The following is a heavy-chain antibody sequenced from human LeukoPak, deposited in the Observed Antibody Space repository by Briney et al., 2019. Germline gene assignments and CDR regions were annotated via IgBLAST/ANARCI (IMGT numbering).Heavy chain of an antibody. J-gene: IGHJ3*02. CDR2: IYPGDSDT. D-gene: IGHD5-24*01. Sequence: GESLKISCKGSGYSFTSYWIGWVRQMPGKGLEWMGVIYPGDSDTRYSPSFQGQVTISADKSIYTAYLQWDSLKASGTAMYYCARLWEKATNWDAFDIWGQGTMVIVSS. V-gene: IGHV5-51*01. CDR1: GYSFTSYW. CDR3: ARLWEKATNWDAFDI.